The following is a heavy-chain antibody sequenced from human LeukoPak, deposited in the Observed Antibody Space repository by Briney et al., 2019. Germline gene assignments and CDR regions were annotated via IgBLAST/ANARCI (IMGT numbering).Heavy chain of an antibody. V-gene: IGHV3-74*01. D-gene: IGHD3-3*01. Sequence: GGPLRLSCGASGFIFSRYCMHWVRQAPGKAPVWVARTNRDGSSTAYADSVKGRFTISKDNAKNTLYLLMNSLRAEDTAVYYCARDSVEWYIFDYWGQGTLVTVSS. CDR1: GFIFSRYC. J-gene: IGHJ4*02. CDR3: ARDSVEWYIFDY. CDR2: TNRDGSST.